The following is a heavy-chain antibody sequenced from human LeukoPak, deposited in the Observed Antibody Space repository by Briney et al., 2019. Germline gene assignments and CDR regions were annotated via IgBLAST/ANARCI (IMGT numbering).Heavy chain of an antibody. V-gene: IGHV3-48*03. Sequence: GGSLRLSCAASGFTFSSYEMNWVRQAPGKGLEWVSYISSSGSTIYYADSVKGRFTISRDNAKNSLYLQMNSLRAEDTAVYYCARGYGGDIVVVPAAIPRTYYFDYWGQGTLVTVSS. J-gene: IGHJ4*02. CDR2: ISSSGSTI. D-gene: IGHD2-2*02. CDR1: GFTFSSYE. CDR3: ARGYGGDIVVVPAAIPRTYYFDY.